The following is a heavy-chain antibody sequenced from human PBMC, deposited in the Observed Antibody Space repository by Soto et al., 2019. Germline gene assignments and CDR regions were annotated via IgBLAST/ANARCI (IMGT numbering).Heavy chain of an antibody. D-gene: IGHD1-1*01. Sequence: ASVKVSCKASGYTFTGYYMHWVRQAPGQGLEWMGWINPNSGGTNYAQKFQGRVTMTRDTSISTAYMELSRLRSDDTAVYYCARDRTGGYYYGMDVWGQGTTVTVSS. CDR3: ARDRTGGYYYGMDV. CDR2: INPNSGGT. J-gene: IGHJ6*02. V-gene: IGHV1-2*02. CDR1: GYTFTGYY.